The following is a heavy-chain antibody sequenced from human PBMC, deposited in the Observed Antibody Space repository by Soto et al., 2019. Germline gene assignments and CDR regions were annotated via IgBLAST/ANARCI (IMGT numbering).Heavy chain of an antibody. D-gene: IGHD3-3*01. V-gene: IGHV3-66*01. CDR2: ISNGGDT. CDR3: AWDALGGAYDFWH. J-gene: IGHJ4*02. Sequence: EVQLVESGGGLVQPGGSLRLSCAASGFIVTNYFMTWVRQAPGKGPEWVSVISNGGDTYYADSVRGRFTISRDSSKNTLYLQMNTLRVDDTAVYYWAWDALGGAYDFWHGGQGTLVTVSS. CDR1: GFIVTNYF.